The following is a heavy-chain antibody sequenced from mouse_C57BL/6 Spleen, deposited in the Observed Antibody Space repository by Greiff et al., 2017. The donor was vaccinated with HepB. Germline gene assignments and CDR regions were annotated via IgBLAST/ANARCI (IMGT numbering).Heavy chain of an antibody. CDR1: GYAFTNYL. D-gene: IGHD2-1*01. V-gene: IGHV1-54*01. CDR3: ARDPLLYD. Sequence: QVQLQQSGAELVRPGTSVKVSCKASGYAFTNYLIEWVKQRPGQGLEWIGVINPGSGGTNYNEKFKGKATLTADKSSSTAYMQLSSLTSEDSAVYFCARDPLLYDWGQGTLVTVSA. CDR2: INPGSGGT. J-gene: IGHJ3*01.